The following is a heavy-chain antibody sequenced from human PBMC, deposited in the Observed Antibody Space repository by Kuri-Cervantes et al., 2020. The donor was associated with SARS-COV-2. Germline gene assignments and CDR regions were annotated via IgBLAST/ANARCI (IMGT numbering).Heavy chain of an antibody. CDR1: GGSISSHY. V-gene: IGHV4-59*11. CDR3: ARVTGGVVATTYPYYYYYMDV. D-gene: IGHD5-12*01. J-gene: IGHJ6*03. Sequence: ESLKISCTVSGGSISSHYWSWIRQPPGKGLEWIGYIYYSGSTNYNPSLKSRVTISVDTSKNQFSLKLSSVTAADTAVYYCARVTGGVVATTYPYYYYYMDVWGKGTTVTVSS. CDR2: IYYSGST.